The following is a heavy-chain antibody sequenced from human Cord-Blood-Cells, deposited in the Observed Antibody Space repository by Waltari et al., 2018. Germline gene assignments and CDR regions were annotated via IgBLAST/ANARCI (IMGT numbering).Heavy chain of an antibody. Sequence: QVQLQESGPGLVKPSETLSLTCTVSGYSISSGYYWGWIRQPPGKGLEWIGSIYHSGSTYHNPPLNSRVTISVDTSKNQFSLKRSSVTAADTAVYYCARGRVYDIVVVPAAKGAFDIWGQGTMVTVSS. V-gene: IGHV4-38-2*02. CDR1: GYSISSGYY. CDR3: ARGRVYDIVVVPAAKGAFDI. J-gene: IGHJ3*02. D-gene: IGHD2-2*01. CDR2: IYHSGST.